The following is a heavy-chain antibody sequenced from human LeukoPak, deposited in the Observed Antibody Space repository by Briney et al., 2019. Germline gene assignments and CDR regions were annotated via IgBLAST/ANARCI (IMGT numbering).Heavy chain of an antibody. Sequence: PSETLSLTCTVSGDSLSSNSYFWGWIRQSPWKGLEWIGSIDYGGDTYYNPSLKSRVTLSVDTSKNQFSLKLSSVTASDTAVYYCARAFDTALVNAGFDYWGQGALVTVSS. V-gene: IGHV4-39*07. J-gene: IGHJ4*02. D-gene: IGHD5-18*01. CDR2: IDYGGDT. CDR1: GDSLSSNSYF. CDR3: ARAFDTALVNAGFDY.